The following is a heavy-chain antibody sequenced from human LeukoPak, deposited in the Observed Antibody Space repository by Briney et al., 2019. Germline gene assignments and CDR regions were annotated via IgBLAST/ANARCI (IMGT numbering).Heavy chain of an antibody. V-gene: IGHV3-48*04. D-gene: IGHD2-15*01. CDR2: ISKSGSTI. CDR1: GFTFSSYS. J-gene: IGHJ4*02. Sequence: GGSLRLSCAASGFTFSSYSMNWVRQAPGKGLEWVSYISKSGSTIYYADSVKGRFTISRDNAKNSLYLQMNSVRGEDTAVYYSARDHCRGDRCYSLDYWGQGTLVTVSS. CDR3: ARDHCRGDRCYSLDY.